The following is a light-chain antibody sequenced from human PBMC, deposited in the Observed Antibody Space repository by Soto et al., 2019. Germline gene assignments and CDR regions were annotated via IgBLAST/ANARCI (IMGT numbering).Light chain of an antibody. CDR3: QQYGSSPIT. V-gene: IGKV3D-20*01. CDR2: DAS. Sequence: EIVMTQSPATLSVSPGERATLSCGASQSVSSNLAWYQQKPGQAPSLLIYDASNRATGIPARFSGSGSGTDFTLTISRLEPEDFAVYYCQQYGSSPITFGQGTRLEIK. J-gene: IGKJ5*01. CDR1: QSVSSN.